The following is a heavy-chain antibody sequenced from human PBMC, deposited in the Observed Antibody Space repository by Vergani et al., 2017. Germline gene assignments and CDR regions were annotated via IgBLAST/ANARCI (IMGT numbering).Heavy chain of an antibody. D-gene: IGHD2-21*02. Sequence: QVQLVESGGGLVKPGGSLRLSCVASGFSFSNDYMTWIRQSPGKGLEWVAYISPNSDRTRYADSVEGRFTVSRDNTKNTLYLQMNSLRAEDTAVYYCARARCGGACFMSNWLDTWGQGTLVSVSS. CDR2: ISPNSDRT. J-gene: IGHJ5*02. CDR3: ARARCGGACFMSNWLDT. CDR1: GFSFSNDY. V-gene: IGHV3-11*04.